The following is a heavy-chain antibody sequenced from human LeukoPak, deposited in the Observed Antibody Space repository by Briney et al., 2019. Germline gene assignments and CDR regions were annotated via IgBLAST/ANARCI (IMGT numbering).Heavy chain of an antibody. CDR1: GGSFSGYY. V-gene: IGHV4-34*01. J-gene: IGHJ4*02. CDR3: ARGGGYSGWPFDY. D-gene: IGHD6-19*01. CDR2: INHSGST. Sequence: SETLSLTCAVYGGSFSGYYLSWIRQPPGKGLEWIGEINHSGSTNYNPSLKSRVTISVDTSKNQFSLKLSSVTAADTAVYYCARGGGYSGWPFDYWGQGTLVTVSS.